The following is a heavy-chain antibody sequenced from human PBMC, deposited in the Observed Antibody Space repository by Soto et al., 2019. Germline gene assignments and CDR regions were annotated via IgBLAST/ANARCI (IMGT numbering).Heavy chain of an antibody. CDR2: ISAYNGNT. CDR3: ARMVATTYYYGMDV. Sequence: ASVKVSCTASGYTFTSYGISWVRLAPGQGLEWMGWISAYNGNTNYAQKLQGRVTMTTDTSTSTAYMELRSLRSDDTAVYYCARMVATTYYYGMDVWGQGTTVTVSS. V-gene: IGHV1-18*01. CDR1: GYTFTSYG. J-gene: IGHJ6*02. D-gene: IGHD2-15*01.